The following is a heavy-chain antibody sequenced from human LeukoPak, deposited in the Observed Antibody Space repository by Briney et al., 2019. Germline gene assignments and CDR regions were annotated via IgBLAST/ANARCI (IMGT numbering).Heavy chain of an antibody. D-gene: IGHD1-26*01. CDR1: GGTFSSYA. V-gene: IGHV3-30-3*01. CDR2: ISYDGSNK. J-gene: IGHJ4*02. CDR3: ARAGGSYYPTFDY. Sequence: SCKASGGTFSSYAMHWVRQAPGKGLEWVAVISYDGSNKYYADSVKGRFTISRDNSKNTLYLQMNSLRAEDTAVYYCARAGGSYYPTFDYWGQGTLVTVSS.